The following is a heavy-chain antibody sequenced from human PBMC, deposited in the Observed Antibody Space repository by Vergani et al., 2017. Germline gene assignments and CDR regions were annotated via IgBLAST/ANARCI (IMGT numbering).Heavy chain of an antibody. Sequence: QVQLVESGGGVVQPGGSLTLSCAASGFTFSSYGMHWVRQAPGKGLEWVAFIRYDGSNKYYADSVKGRFTISRDNSKNMLYLQMNSLRAEDTAVYYCAKVNGSGSXWFEYYYYYYGMDVWGQGTTVTVSS. CDR1: GFTFSSYG. CDR2: IRYDGSNK. D-gene: IGHD3-10*01. V-gene: IGHV3-30*02. CDR3: AKVNGSGSXWFEYYYYYYGMDV. J-gene: IGHJ6*02.